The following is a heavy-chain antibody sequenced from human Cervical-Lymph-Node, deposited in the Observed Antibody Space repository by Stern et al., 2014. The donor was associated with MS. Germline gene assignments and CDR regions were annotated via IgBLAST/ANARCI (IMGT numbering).Heavy chain of an antibody. CDR2: IYTSGST. V-gene: IGHV4-61*02. CDR1: GGSISSGSYY. J-gene: IGHJ4*02. D-gene: IGHD4-23*01. CDR3: ARDWGYGGNSGNYFDY. Sequence: QVQLQQSGPGLVKPSQTLSLTCTVSGGSISSGSYYWSWIRQPAGKGLEWIGRIYTSGSTNYNPSLKSRVTISVDTSKKQYSLYLSSVTAADTAVYYCARDWGYGGNSGNYFDYWGQGTLVTVSS.